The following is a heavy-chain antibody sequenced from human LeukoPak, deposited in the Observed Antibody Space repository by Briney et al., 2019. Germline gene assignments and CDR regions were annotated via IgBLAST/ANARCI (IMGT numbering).Heavy chain of an antibody. CDR2: ISSSSSTI. D-gene: IGHD3-22*01. CDR3: ARYYFDSSLDY. Sequence: PGGSLRLSCAASGFTFSSYSMNWVRQAPGKGLEWVSYISSSSSTIYCADSVKGRFTISRDNAKNSLYLQTDSLRDEDTAVYYCARYYFDSSLDYWGQGTLVTVSS. CDR1: GFTFSSYS. J-gene: IGHJ4*02. V-gene: IGHV3-48*02.